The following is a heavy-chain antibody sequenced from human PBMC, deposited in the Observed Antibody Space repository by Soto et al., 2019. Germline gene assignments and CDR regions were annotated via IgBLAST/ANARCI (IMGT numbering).Heavy chain of an antibody. Sequence: SETLSLTCTVSGGSISSSSYYWGWIRQPPGKGLEWIGSIYFSGSTYYNPSLKSRVTISVDTSKNQFSLKLSSVTAADTAVYYCARLEQQLEIYYYYYYGMDVWGQGTTVTSP. CDR1: GGSISSSSYY. D-gene: IGHD6-13*01. CDR2: IYFSGST. V-gene: IGHV4-39*01. J-gene: IGHJ6*02. CDR3: ARLEQQLEIYYYYYYGMDV.